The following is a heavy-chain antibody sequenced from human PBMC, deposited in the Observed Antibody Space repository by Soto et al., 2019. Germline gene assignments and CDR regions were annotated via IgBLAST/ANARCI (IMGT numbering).Heavy chain of an antibody. D-gene: IGHD3-3*01. CDR2: ISGSGGST. V-gene: IGHV3-23*01. CDR3: AKDSDYDDYDFWSGTFDI. J-gene: IGHJ3*02. CDR1: GFTFSSYA. Sequence: GGSLRLSCAASGFTFSSYAMSWVRQAPGKGLEWVSAISGSGGSTYYADSVKGRFTTSRDNSKNTLYLQMNSLRAEDTAVYYCAKDSDYDDYDFWSGTFDIWGQGTMVTVSS.